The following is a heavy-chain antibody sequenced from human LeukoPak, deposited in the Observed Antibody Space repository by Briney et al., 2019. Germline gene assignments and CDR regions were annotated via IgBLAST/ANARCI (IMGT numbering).Heavy chain of an antibody. CDR2: ISSSGSHI. Sequence: PGGSLRLSCAASGFRFSDFSMNWVRQAPGKGLEWVSSISSSGSHIYYADSVKGRFTISRDNAKNSLYLQMNSLKAEDTAVYYCATSFMIRGNWGQGTLVTVSS. CDR1: GFRFSDFS. D-gene: IGHD3-16*01. V-gene: IGHV3-21*01. J-gene: IGHJ4*02. CDR3: ATSFMIRGN.